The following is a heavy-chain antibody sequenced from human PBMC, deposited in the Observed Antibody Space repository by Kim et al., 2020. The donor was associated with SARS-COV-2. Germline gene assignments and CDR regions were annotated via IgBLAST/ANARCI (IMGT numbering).Heavy chain of an antibody. D-gene: IGHD6-6*01. Sequence: YARGRFTISRDNSKNTLYLQMNSLRAEDTAVYYCAKAPNIAARLVYGMDVWGQGTTVTVSS. CDR3: AKAPNIAARLVYGMDV. J-gene: IGHJ6*02. V-gene: IGHV3-30*02.